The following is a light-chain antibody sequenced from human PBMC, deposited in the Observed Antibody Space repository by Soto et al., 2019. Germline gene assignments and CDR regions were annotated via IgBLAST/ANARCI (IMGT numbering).Light chain of an antibody. J-gene: IGKJ4*01. V-gene: IGKV3-20*01. CDR3: QHYGSSPLTFVT. Sequence: EIVLTQSPGTLSLSPGERATLSCRASQSVSSSYLAWYQQKPGQAPRLLIFDTSNRATGIPDRFSGSGSGTDFTLTISRLEPEDFAVYYCQHYGSSPLTFVTFGGGTKVEIK. CDR1: QSVSSSY. CDR2: DTS.